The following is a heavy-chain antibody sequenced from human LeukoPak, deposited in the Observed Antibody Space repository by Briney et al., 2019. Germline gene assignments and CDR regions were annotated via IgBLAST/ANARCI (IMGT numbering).Heavy chain of an antibody. D-gene: IGHD3-10*01. CDR3: ARFSMVRGEGGNWFDP. J-gene: IGHJ5*02. CDR1: GGSISSYY. Sequence: SETLSLTCTVSGGSISSYYWSWIRQPPGEGLEWIGYIYYGGSTNYNPSLKSRVTISVDTSKNQFSLKLSSVTAADTAVYYCARFSMVRGEGGNWFDPWGQGTLVTVSS. V-gene: IGHV4-59*01. CDR2: IYYGGST.